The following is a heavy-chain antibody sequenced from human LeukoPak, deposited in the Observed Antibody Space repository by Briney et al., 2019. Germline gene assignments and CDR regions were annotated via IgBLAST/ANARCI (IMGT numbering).Heavy chain of an antibody. Sequence: GGSLRLSCVTSGFRFSDYYMMWIRQAPGKGPEWVAHISSSAATTLYADSVKGRFTVSRDNAQNSLHLQMNSLRAEDTAVYYCARAPRRGVMDVWGKGTTVSVSS. CDR2: ISSSAATT. V-gene: IGHV3-11*04. J-gene: IGHJ6*03. CDR1: GFRFSDYY. D-gene: IGHD3-10*01. CDR3: ARAPRRGVMDV.